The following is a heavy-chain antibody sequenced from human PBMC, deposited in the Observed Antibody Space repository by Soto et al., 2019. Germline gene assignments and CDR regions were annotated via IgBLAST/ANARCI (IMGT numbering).Heavy chain of an antibody. CDR2: ISGGGGAT. CDR1: GVTFTRPA. D-gene: IGHD6-19*01. Sequence: ASGVTFTRPALNSLPPAPGKGLEWVSGISGGGGATYYGEEVKSRFTTSRDNSRNTLYLQMNSLRAEDTAIYDCAKVTAAGSGVCSAWASWGRGARGT. CDR3: AKVTAAGSGVCSAWAS. V-gene: IGHV3-23*01. J-gene: IGHJ5*02.